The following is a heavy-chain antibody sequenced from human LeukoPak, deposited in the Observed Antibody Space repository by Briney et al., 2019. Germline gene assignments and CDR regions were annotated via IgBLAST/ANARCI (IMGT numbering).Heavy chain of an antibody. CDR3: ARGGAIGLRYYYGMDV. CDR1: GGSISSGGYS. V-gene: IGHV4-30-2*01. CDR2: IYHSGST. D-gene: IGHD2-2*02. Sequence: PSQTLSLTCVVSGGSISSGGYSWSWIRQPPGKGLEWIGYIYHSGSTYYNPSLKSRVTISVDRSKNQFSLKLSSVTAADTAVYYCARGGAIGLRYYYGMDVWGQGTTVTVSS. J-gene: IGHJ6*02.